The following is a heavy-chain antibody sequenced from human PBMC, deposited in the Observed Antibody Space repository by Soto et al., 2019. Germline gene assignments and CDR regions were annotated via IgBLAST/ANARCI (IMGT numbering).Heavy chain of an antibody. J-gene: IGHJ3*02. D-gene: IGHD6-19*01. CDR2: IWYDGSNK. CDR3: ARDRGLGSGWYSAFDI. Sequence: GGSLRLSCAAPGFTFSSYGMHWVRQAPGKGLEWVAVIWYDGSNKYYADSVKGRFTISRDNSKNTLYLQMNSLRAEDTAVYYCARDRGLGSGWYSAFDIWGQGTMVTVSS. V-gene: IGHV3-33*01. CDR1: GFTFSSYG.